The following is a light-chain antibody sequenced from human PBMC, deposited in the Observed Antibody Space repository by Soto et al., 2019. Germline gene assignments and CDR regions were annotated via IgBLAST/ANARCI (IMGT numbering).Light chain of an antibody. V-gene: IGKV3-15*01. Sequence: EIVMTQSPATLSVSPGERATLSCRASQRVSSNLAWYQQKPGQAPRLLIYGASTRATGIAARCSGSGSGTEFTLTLSSLQPEDFAVYYCQQYNNWPATFGQGTKWESK. J-gene: IGKJ2*01. CDR2: GAS. CDR1: QRVSSN. CDR3: QQYNNWPAT.